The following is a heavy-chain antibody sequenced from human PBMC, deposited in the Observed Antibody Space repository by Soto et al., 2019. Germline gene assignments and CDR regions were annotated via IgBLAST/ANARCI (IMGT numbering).Heavy chain of an antibody. CDR1: GGSIRSGGYY. Sequence: QVQLQESGPGLVKPSQTLSLTCTVSGGSIRSGGYYWSWIRQHPGKCLEWIGYIYYSGSTYYNPSPKRRLAISVDSADNQYSPKLSSGNASATAVYYCARVYDYGDHPRWFDPWGQGTLVTVSS. D-gene: IGHD4-17*01. CDR2: IYYSGST. CDR3: ARVYDYGDHPRWFDP. J-gene: IGHJ5*02. V-gene: IGHV4-31*03.